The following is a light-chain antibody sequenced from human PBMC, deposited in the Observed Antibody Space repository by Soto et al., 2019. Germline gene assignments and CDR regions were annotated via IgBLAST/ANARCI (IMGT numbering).Light chain of an antibody. CDR1: QSVSSAY. J-gene: IGKJ3*01. CDR3: RLYCTSFRVT. Sequence: EIVLTQSPGTLSLSPGERATLSCRASQSVSSAYLAWYQQKPGQAPRLLIYGASSRATGIPDRFSGSESGTGFSLTISRLEPEDFAVYYWRLYCTSFRVTFGSGTQVDVK. CDR2: GAS. V-gene: IGKV3-20*01.